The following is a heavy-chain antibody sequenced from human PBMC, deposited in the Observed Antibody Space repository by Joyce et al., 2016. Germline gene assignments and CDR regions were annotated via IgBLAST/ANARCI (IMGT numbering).Heavy chain of an antibody. CDR2: IYDSGST. CDR1: GGSIGSGGSY. CDR3: ARARPNYDSIGYYFAY. D-gene: IGHD3-22*01. Sequence: QVQLQESGPGLVKPSQTLSLTCTVSGGSIGSGGSYWNWFRQHPGRGLEWIGYIYDSGSTYYNPSLKRRVTISVDTSQNQFSLRLSSVTAADTAVYYCARARPNYDSIGYYFAYWGQGTLVTVSS. V-gene: IGHV4-31*03. J-gene: IGHJ4*02.